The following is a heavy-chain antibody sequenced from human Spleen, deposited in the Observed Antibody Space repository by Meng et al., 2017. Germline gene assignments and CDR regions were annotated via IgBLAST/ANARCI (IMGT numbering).Heavy chain of an antibody. D-gene: IGHD3-10*01. CDR2: MNPNSGNT. Sequence: ASVKVSCKASGYTFTNYDINWVRQATGQGLEWMGWMNPNSGNTDYAQKFQGRVTITRNTSISTAYMELSSLRSEDPAVYYCARGGVEGYFDYWGQGTLVTVSS. CDR1: GYTFTNYD. V-gene: IGHV1-8*03. J-gene: IGHJ4*02. CDR3: ARGGVEGYFDY.